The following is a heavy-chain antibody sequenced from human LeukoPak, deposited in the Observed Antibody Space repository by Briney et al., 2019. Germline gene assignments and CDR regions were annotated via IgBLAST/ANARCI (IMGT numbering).Heavy chain of an antibody. CDR1: GGTFSSYA. V-gene: IGHV1-69*04. D-gene: IGHD1-1*01. J-gene: IGHJ4*02. CDR3: ARDRGGTGTLDY. CDR2: IIPILGIA. Sequence: ASVKVSCKASGGTFSSYAISWVRQAPGQGLEWMGRIIPILGIANYAQKFQGRVTITADKSTSTAYMELSSLRSEDTAVYYCARDRGGTGTLDYWSQGTLVTVSS.